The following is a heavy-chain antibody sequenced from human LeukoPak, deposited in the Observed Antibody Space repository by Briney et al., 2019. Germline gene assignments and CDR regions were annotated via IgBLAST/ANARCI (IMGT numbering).Heavy chain of an antibody. V-gene: IGHV3-33*01. CDR2: IWYDGSNK. D-gene: IGHD2-21*01. CDR1: GFTFSSYG. Sequence: AGGSLRLSCAASGFTFSSYGMHWVRQAPGKGLEWVAVIWYDGSNKYYADSVKGRFTISRDNAKNSLYPQMNSLRAEDTAVYYCARGLCGGDCYDYWGQGTLVTVSS. CDR3: ARGLCGGDCYDY. J-gene: IGHJ4*02.